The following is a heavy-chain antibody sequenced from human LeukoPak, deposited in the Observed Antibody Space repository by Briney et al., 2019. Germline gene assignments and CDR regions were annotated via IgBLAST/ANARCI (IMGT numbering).Heavy chain of an antibody. CDR3: ATKREYCSSTSCYSSLDP. Sequence: ASVKVSCKASGYTFTSYGISWVRQAPGQGLEWMGWISAYNGNTNYAQKLQGRVTMTTDTSTSTAYMELSSLRSEDTAVYYCATKREYCSSTSCYSSLDPWGQGTLVTVSS. CDR2: ISAYNGNT. V-gene: IGHV1-18*01. D-gene: IGHD2-2*01. J-gene: IGHJ5*02. CDR1: GYTFTSYG.